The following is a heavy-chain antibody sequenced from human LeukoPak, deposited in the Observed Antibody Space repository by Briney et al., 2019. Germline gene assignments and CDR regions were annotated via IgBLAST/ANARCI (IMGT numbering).Heavy chain of an antibody. V-gene: IGHV3-74*01. CDR1: GFTLSSYW. CDR2: INTDGSST. D-gene: IGHD6-13*01. Sequence: PGGSLRLSCAPSGFTLSSYWMHWVRQAPGKGLVWVSRINTDGSSTNYADSVKGRFTISRDNAKNSLYLQMNSLRAEDTALYHCARGYSSSLRGAFDIWGQGTMVTVSS. CDR3: ARGYSSSLRGAFDI. J-gene: IGHJ3*02.